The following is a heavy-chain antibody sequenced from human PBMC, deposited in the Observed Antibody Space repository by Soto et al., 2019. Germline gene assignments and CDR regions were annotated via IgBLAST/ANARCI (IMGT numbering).Heavy chain of an antibody. CDR2: IYPGDSDT. V-gene: IGHV5-51*01. Sequence: GESLKISWHGSGYSFTSYWICWVRQMPWKGLEWMGIIYPGDSDTRYSPSFQGQVTISADKSISTAYLQWSSLKASDTAMYYCASSMDPVAAPGYCDYWGQGTLVTVSS. J-gene: IGHJ4*02. CDR3: ASSMDPVAAPGYCDY. D-gene: IGHD6-19*01. CDR1: GYSFTSYW.